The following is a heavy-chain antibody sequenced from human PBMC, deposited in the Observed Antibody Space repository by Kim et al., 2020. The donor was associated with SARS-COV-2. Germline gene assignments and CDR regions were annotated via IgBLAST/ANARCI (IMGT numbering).Heavy chain of an antibody. V-gene: IGHV4-31*02. Sequence: SRVTISVDTSKNQFSLKLSSVTAADTAVYYCARDRATVMSVGYYYYGMDVWGQGTTVTVSS. D-gene: IGHD4-17*01. J-gene: IGHJ6*02. CDR3: ARDRATVMSVGYYYYGMDV.